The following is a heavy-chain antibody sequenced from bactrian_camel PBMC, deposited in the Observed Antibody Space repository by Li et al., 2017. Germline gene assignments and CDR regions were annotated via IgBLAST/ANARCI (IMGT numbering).Heavy chain of an antibody. Sequence: HVQLVESGGGSVQSGGSLRLSCAASRYTSQYFCMAWFRQTTGKEREGVAGIYTDDGRTYYADSVKGRFTMSLDNAKNTVYLEMNSLKTEDTAMYYCTRDRGLAVPAGSFDYWAQGTQVTVS. D-gene: IGHD6*01. V-gene: IGHV3S63*01. CDR2: IYTDDGRT. CDR1: RYTSQYFC. J-gene: IGHJ6*01. CDR3: TRDRGLAVPAGSFDY.